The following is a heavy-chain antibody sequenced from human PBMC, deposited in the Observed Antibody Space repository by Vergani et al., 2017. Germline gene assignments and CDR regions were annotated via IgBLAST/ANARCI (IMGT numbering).Heavy chain of an antibody. CDR3: ARAYGRYDWFDY. V-gene: IGHV3-23*01. Sequence: EVHLLESGGGQVEAGGSLRLSCVASGFTFSTYAMSWVRQAPGKGLEWVSGISASGAPTYYADSVKGRVTISRDNSKNTLYLQMNSLRVEDTAVYYCARAYGRYDWFDYWGQRTLVTVSS. D-gene: IGHD1-20*01. J-gene: IGHJ4*01. CDR2: ISASGAPT. CDR1: GFTFSTYA.